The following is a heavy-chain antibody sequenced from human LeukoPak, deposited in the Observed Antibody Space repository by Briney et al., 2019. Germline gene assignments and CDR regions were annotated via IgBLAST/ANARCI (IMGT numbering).Heavy chain of an antibody. Sequence: GSLRLSCAASGFTFSSYAMSWVRQVPGKGLEWIGEINHSGSTNYNPSLKSRVTISVDTSKNQFSLKLSSVTAADTAVYYCARGPPYIVVVTAIGFFDYWGQGTLVTVSS. V-gene: IGHV4-34*01. CDR2: INHSGST. CDR1: GFTFSSYA. J-gene: IGHJ4*02. D-gene: IGHD2-21*02. CDR3: ARGPPYIVVVTAIGFFDY.